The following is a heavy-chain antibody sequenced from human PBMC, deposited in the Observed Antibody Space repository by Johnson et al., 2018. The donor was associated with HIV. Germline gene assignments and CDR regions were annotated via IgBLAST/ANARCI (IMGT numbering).Heavy chain of an antibody. CDR3: ARERGAKTEGDRAFDI. Sequence: QVHLVESGGGLIQPGRSLRLSCAASGFTFSSYAMHWVRQAPGKGLEWVAVISYDGSNKYYADSVKGRFTISRDNSKNTLYLQMNSLRAEDTAVYYCARERGAKTEGDRAFDIWGQGTMVTVSS. CDR2: ISYDGSNK. V-gene: IGHV3-30-3*01. J-gene: IGHJ3*02. D-gene: IGHD3-16*01. CDR1: GFTFSSYA.